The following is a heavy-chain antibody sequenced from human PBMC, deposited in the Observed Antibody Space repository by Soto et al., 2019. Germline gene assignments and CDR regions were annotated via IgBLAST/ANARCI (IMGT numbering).Heavy chain of an antibody. V-gene: IGHV4-34*02. CDR3: ARGPLGFGES. CDR1: GGSFSGYF. Sequence: QVQLQQWGAGLLKPSETLSLTCAVPGGSFSGYFWSWIRQPPGKGLEWIGEINHSGTTNYNPSLKSRVTISVDTSKNQFSMNVNSLTAADTAIYYCARGPLGFGESWGQGTLVPVSS. D-gene: IGHD3-10*01. J-gene: IGHJ4*02. CDR2: INHSGTT.